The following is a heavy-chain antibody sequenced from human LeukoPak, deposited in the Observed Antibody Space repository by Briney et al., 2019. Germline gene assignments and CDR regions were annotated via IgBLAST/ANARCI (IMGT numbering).Heavy chain of an antibody. J-gene: IGHJ3*02. Sequence: ASVKVSCKASGYTFTSYDINWVRQATGQGLEWMGIINPSGGSTSYAQKFQGRVTVTRDTSTSTVYMELSSLRSEDTAVYYCALYFVVVTAIRGAFDIWGQGTMVTVSS. CDR3: ALYFVVVTAIRGAFDI. V-gene: IGHV1-46*01. CDR2: INPSGGST. CDR1: GYTFTSYD. D-gene: IGHD2-21*02.